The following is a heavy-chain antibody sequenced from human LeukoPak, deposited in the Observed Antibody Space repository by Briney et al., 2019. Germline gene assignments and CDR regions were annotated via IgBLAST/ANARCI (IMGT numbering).Heavy chain of an antibody. Sequence: ASVKVSCKASGYTFTSSDINWVRQATGQGLEWMGWMNPNSGNTGYAQKFQGRVTMTWNTSISTAYMELSSLRSEDTAVYYCARGRRVRLPDYDILRNWFDPWGQGTLVTVSS. V-gene: IGHV1-8*01. CDR2: MNPNSGNT. CDR1: GYTFTSSD. J-gene: IGHJ5*02. CDR3: ARGRRVRLPDYDILRNWFDP. D-gene: IGHD3-9*01.